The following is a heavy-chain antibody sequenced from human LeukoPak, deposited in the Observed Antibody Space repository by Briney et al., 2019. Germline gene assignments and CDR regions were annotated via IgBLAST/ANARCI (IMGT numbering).Heavy chain of an antibody. V-gene: IGHV3-48*01. D-gene: IGHD3-22*01. CDR3: ARDWFYYDSSGYFDY. J-gene: IGHJ4*02. Sequence: PGGSLRLSCAASGLTFSNAWMSWVRQAPGKGLEWVSYISSSSSTIYYADSVKGRFTISRDNAKNSLYLQMNSLRAEDTAVYYCARDWFYYDSSGYFDYWGQGTLVTVSS. CDR2: ISSSSSTI. CDR1: GLTFSNAW.